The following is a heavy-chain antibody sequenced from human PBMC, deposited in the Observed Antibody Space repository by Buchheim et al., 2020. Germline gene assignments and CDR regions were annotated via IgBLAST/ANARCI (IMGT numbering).Heavy chain of an antibody. CDR3: ERGRVVVVPAYYYYGMDV. V-gene: IGHV4-34*01. CDR1: GGSFSGYY. D-gene: IGHD2-2*01. J-gene: IGHJ6*02. CDR2: INHSGST. Sequence: QVQLQQWGAGLLKPSETLSLTCAVYGGSFSGYYWSWIRQPPGKGLEWIGEINHSGSTNSNPSLKSRVTISVDTSTNQSSLKLSSVTAADTAVYYCERGRVVVVPAYYYYGMDVWGQGTT.